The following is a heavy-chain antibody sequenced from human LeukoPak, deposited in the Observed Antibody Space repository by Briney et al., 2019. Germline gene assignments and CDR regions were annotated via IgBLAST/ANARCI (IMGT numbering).Heavy chain of an antibody. CDR3: ARGGYCSGGICYSYNAFDV. D-gene: IGHD2-15*01. V-gene: IGHV3-48*03. Sequence: GGSLRLSYAASGFTFSYYEMNWVRQAPGKGLEWVSYISSSVTTINYADSVKGRFTISRDNAKYSLYLQMNSLRAEDTAVYYCARGGYCSGGICYSYNAFDVWGQGTMVTVSS. J-gene: IGHJ3*01. CDR2: ISSSVTTI. CDR1: GFTFSYYE.